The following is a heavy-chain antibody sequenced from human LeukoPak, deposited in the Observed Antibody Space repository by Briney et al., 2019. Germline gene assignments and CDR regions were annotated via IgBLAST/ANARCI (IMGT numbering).Heavy chain of an antibody. V-gene: IGHV4-59*01. D-gene: IGHD2-2*01. Sequence: SETLSLTCTVSGGSISSYYWSWIRQPPGKGLEWIGYIYYSGSTNYNPSLKSRVTISVDTSKNQFSLKLSSVTAADTAVYYCARFSIVVVPAAMDPNYYCYGMDVWGQGTTVTVSS. CDR3: ARFSIVVVPAAMDPNYYCYGMDV. CDR2: IYYSGST. J-gene: IGHJ6*02. CDR1: GGSISSYY.